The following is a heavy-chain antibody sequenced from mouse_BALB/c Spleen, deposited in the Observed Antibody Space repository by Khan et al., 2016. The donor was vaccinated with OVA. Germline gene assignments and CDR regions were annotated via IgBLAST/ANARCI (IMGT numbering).Heavy chain of an antibody. D-gene: IGHD2-3*01. CDR2: ISSGGSYT. J-gene: IGHJ1*01. CDR1: GFTFSSYG. Sequence: EVQLLETGGDLVKPGGSLKLSCAASGFTFSSYGMSWVRQTPDKRLEWVATISSGGSYTYYTDSVKGRFTISRDNAKNTLYLQMSRLKSEDTAMYYGARQEDGYYVGYFDVWGAGTTVTVSS. V-gene: IGHV5-6*01. CDR3: ARQEDGYYVGYFDV.